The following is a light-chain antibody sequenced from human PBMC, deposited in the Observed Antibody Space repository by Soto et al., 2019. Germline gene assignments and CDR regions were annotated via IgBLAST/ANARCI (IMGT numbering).Light chain of an antibody. Sequence: DIQMTQSPSTLSASVGDRVTITCRASQSISSWLAWYQQKPGKAPKLLIYDASSLESGVPSRFSGSGSGTEFTLTISSLQPDDFATYDCHHQGFTFGPGTKVDIK. J-gene: IGKJ3*01. CDR3: HHQGFT. CDR2: DAS. V-gene: IGKV1-5*01. CDR1: QSISSW.